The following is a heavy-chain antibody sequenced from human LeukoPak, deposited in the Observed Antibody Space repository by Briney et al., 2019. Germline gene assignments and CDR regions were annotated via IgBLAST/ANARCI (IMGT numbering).Heavy chain of an antibody. D-gene: IGHD2-15*01. CDR2: IIPILGIA. CDR3: ARGAATPLVPRMSYGMDV. V-gene: IGHV1-69*02. J-gene: IGHJ6*02. Sequence: ASVKVSCKASGGTFSSHTISWVRQAPGQGLEWMGRIIPILGIANYAQKFQGRVTITADKSTSTAYMELSSLRPEDTAVYYCARGAATPLVPRMSYGMDVWGQGTTVTVSS. CDR1: GGTFSSHT.